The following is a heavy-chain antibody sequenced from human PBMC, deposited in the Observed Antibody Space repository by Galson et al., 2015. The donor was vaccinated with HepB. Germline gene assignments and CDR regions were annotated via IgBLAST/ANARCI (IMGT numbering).Heavy chain of an antibody. CDR2: ISSSSSYT. V-gene: IGHV3-11*03. CDR1: GFTFSDYY. J-gene: IGHJ3*02. D-gene: IGHD1-1*01. Sequence: SLRLSCAASGFTFSDYYMSWIRQAPGKGLEWVSYISSSSSYTNYADSVKGRFTISRDNAKNSLYLQMNSLRAEDTAVYYCARSSNWNDGAFDIWGQGTMVTVSS. CDR3: ARSSNWNDGAFDI.